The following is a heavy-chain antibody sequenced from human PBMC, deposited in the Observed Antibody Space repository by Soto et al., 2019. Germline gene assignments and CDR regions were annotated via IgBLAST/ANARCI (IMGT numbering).Heavy chain of an antibody. Sequence: PGGSLRLSCAASGFTFSSYAMSWVRQAPGKGLEWVSAISGSGGSTYYADSAKGRFTISRDNSKNTLYLQMNSLRAEDTAVYYCAKDSSIWWLQMPDAFDIWGQGTMVTVSS. D-gene: IGHD5-12*01. V-gene: IGHV3-23*01. CDR3: AKDSSIWWLQMPDAFDI. J-gene: IGHJ3*02. CDR2: ISGSGGST. CDR1: GFTFSSYA.